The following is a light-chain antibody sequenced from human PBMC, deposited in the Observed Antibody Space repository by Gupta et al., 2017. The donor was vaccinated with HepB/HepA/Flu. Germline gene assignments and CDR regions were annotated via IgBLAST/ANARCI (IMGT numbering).Light chain of an antibody. CDR2: YND. CDR3: AAWDTSLNVVV. V-gene: IGLV1-44*01. J-gene: IGLJ2*01. Sequence: QSVLTQSTSVYGTPGQRVTLSCSGSSSNVGRNNVNWYQQRPGPAPKLLIYYNDERPSGVPDRISGSESGTSASLAISGLQSEDEADYYCAAWDTSLNVVVFGGGTKLTVL. CDR1: SSNVGRNN.